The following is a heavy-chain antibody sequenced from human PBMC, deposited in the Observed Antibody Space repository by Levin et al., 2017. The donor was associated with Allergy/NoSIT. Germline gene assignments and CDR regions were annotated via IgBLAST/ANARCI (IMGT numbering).Heavy chain of an antibody. CDR2: INPNSGGT. Sequence: GASVKVSCKASGYTFTGYYMHWVRQAPGQGLEWMGWINPNSGGTNYAQKFKGRVTMTRDTSISTAYMELSRLRSDDTAVYYCAREKRGPIWGSGWYSEYCQHWGQGTLVTVSS. CDR3: AREKRGPIWGSGWYSEYCQH. CDR1: GYTFTGYY. D-gene: IGHD6-19*01. V-gene: IGHV1-2*02. J-gene: IGHJ1*01.